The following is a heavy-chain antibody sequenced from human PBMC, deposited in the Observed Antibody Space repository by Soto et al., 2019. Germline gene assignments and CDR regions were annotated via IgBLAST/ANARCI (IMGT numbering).Heavy chain of an antibody. D-gene: IGHD3-22*01. Sequence: PGESLKISCQGSGYSFSNYWIGWVRQMPGKGLEWMGIIYPGDSDTTYSPSFQGQVTISVDKSIRTAYLQWSSLKASDTAMYYCTSGYYGFNWFDPWGQGTLVTVSS. CDR1: GYSFSNYW. CDR2: IYPGDSDT. CDR3: TSGYYGFNWFDP. J-gene: IGHJ5*02. V-gene: IGHV5-51*01.